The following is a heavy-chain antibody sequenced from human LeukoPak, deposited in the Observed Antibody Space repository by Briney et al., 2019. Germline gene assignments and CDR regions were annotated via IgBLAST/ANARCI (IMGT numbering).Heavy chain of an antibody. J-gene: IGHJ5*02. V-gene: IGHV4-61*01. CDR3: ATEGAAAGTEDWFDP. Sequence: PSETLSLTCTVSGGSVSSGSYYWSWIRQPPGKGLEWIGYIYYSGSTNYNPSLKSRVTISVDTSKNQFSLKLSSVTAADTAVYYCATEGAAAGTEDWFDPWGQGTPVTVSS. CDR1: GGSVSSGSYY. CDR2: IYYSGST. D-gene: IGHD6-13*01.